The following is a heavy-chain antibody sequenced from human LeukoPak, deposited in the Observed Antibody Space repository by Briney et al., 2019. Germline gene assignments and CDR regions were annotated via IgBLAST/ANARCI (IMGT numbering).Heavy chain of an antibody. CDR1: GYTFTGYY. CDR3: ARVGLELRSINHNWFDP. Sequence: ASVKVSCKASGYTFTGYYMHWVRQAPGQGLEWMGWINPNSGGTNYAQKFQGRVTITRDTSISTAYMELSRLRSDDTAVYYCARVGLELRSINHNWFDPWGQGTLVTVSS. V-gene: IGHV1-2*02. CDR2: INPNSGGT. D-gene: IGHD1-7*01. J-gene: IGHJ5*02.